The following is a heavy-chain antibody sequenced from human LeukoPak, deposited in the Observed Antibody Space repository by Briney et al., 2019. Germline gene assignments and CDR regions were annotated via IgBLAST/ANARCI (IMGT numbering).Heavy chain of an antibody. V-gene: IGHV3-30*18. CDR1: GFTFSSYG. D-gene: IGHD2-21*01. CDR3: AKDPEKAY. Sequence: PGGSLRLSCAASGFTFSSYGMHWVRQAPGKGLEWVAVISYDGSNKYYADSVKGRFTISRDNSKNTLYLQMNSLRAEDTAVYYCAKDPEKAYWGQGTLVTVSS. CDR2: ISYDGSNK. J-gene: IGHJ4*02.